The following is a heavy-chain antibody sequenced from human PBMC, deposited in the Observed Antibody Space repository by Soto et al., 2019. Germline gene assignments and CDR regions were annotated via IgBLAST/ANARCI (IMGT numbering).Heavy chain of an antibody. CDR1: GASISSYY. V-gene: IGHV4-59*08. CDR3: ARLPVDAFDI. Sequence: SETLSLTCSVSGASISSYYYTWIRQTPGKGLEWIGYIYLGGSINYNPSFKSRVIISVDTSKNHFSVRLSSVTAADTAVYYCARLPVDAFDIWGQGTMVTVS. D-gene: IGHD4-4*01. J-gene: IGHJ3*02. CDR2: IYLGGSI.